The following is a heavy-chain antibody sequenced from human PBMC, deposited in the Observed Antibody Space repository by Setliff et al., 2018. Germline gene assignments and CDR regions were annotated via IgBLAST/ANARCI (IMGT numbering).Heavy chain of an antibody. CDR2: IIPMFGTP. J-gene: IGHJ5*02. D-gene: IGHD2-15*01. CDR1: GDSFSNYA. CDR3: ARSPAVLGIVYLDP. Sequence: ASVKVSCKASGDSFSNYAISWVRQAPGQGLEWMGGIIPMFGTPAYTRKFQDRVTITTDESTSTAYMELNSLTSEDTAVYYCARSPAVLGIVYLDPWGQGTLVTVSS. V-gene: IGHV1-69*05.